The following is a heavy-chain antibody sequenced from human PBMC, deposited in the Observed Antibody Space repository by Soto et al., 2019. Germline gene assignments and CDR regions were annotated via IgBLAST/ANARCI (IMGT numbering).Heavy chain of an antibody. J-gene: IGHJ6*02. Sequence: QVQLVQSGAEVKKPGSSVKVSCKASGGTFSSYAISWVRQAPGQGLEWMGGIIPIFGTANYAQKFQGRVTITADESTSTAYMELSSLRSEATAVYYCASPYSSSWYRPYYYYGMDVWGQGTTVTVSS. V-gene: IGHV1-69*01. D-gene: IGHD6-13*01. CDR3: ASPYSSSWYRPYYYYGMDV. CDR1: GGTFSSYA. CDR2: IIPIFGTA.